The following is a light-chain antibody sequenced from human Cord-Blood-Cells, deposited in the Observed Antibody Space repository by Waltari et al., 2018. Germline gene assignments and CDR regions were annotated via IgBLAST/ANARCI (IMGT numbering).Light chain of an antibody. V-gene: IGLV3-27*01. CDR3: YSAADNNRV. J-gene: IGLJ3*02. Sequence: SYELTQPSSVSVSPGPTARTTCTGDVLANKYARWFQQKPGQAPGLVIYKDSERPSGIPERFSGSSSGTTVTLTISGAQVEDEADYYCYSAADNNRVFGGGTKLTVL. CDR1: VLANKY. CDR2: KDS.